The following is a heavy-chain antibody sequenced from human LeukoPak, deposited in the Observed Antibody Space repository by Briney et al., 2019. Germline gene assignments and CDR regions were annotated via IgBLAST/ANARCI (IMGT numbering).Heavy chain of an antibody. D-gene: IGHD1-26*01. J-gene: IGHJ4*02. V-gene: IGHV1-18*01. Sequence: ASVKVSCKASGYTFTSYAMHWVRQAPGQRLEWMGWISAYNGNTNYAQKLQGRVTMTTDTSTSTAYMELRSLRSDDTAVYYCARDRGLLELPIPYWGQGALVTVSS. CDR1: GYTFTSYA. CDR3: ARDRGLLELPIPY. CDR2: ISAYNGNT.